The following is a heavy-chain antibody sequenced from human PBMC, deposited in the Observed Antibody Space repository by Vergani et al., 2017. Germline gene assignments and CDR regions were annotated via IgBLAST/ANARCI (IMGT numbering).Heavy chain of an antibody. CDR1: GYTFTGYY. Sequence: QVQLVQSGAEVKKPGASVKVSCKASGYTFTGYYMHWVRQAPGQGLEWMGWINPNSGGTNYAQKFQGRVTMTRDTSIGTAYMELSRLRSDDTAVYYCARPRGIYYYYYGMDVWGQGTTVTVSS. D-gene: IGHD3-16*01. CDR2: INPNSGGT. J-gene: IGHJ6*02. V-gene: IGHV1-2*02. CDR3: ARPRGIYYYYYGMDV.